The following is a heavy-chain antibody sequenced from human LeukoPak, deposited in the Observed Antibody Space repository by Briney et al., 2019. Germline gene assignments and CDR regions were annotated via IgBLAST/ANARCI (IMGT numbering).Heavy chain of an antibody. Sequence: GRSLRLSCAASGFTFSSYGMHWVRQAPGKGLEWVAVISYDGSNKYYADSVKGRFTISRDNSKNTLYLQMNSLRAEDTAVYYCAKELRGYYYDSSGLDCWGQGTLVTVSS. CDR2: ISYDGSNK. D-gene: IGHD3-22*01. J-gene: IGHJ4*02. CDR3: AKELRGYYYDSSGLDC. CDR1: GFTFSSYG. V-gene: IGHV3-30*18.